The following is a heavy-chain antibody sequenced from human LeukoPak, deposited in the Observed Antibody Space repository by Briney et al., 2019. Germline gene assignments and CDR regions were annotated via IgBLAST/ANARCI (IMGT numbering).Heavy chain of an antibody. CDR2: INHSGST. V-gene: IGHV4-34*01. D-gene: IGHD3-22*01. CDR1: GGSFSGYY. Sequence: PSETLSLTCAVYGGSFSGYYWSWIRQPPGKGLEWIGEINHSGSTNYNPSLKSRVTISVDTSKNQFSLKLSSVTAADTAVYYCARAGDSSDYGDHWSQGTLVTVSS. J-gene: IGHJ4*02. CDR3: ARAGDSSDYGDH.